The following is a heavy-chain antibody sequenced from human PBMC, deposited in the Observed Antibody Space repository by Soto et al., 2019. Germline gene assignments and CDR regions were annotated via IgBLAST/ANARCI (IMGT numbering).Heavy chain of an antibody. CDR1: GFTFSSYG. V-gene: IGHV3-33*01. Sequence: GGSLRLSCAASGFTFSSYGMHWVRQAPGKGLEWVAVIWYDGSKEYHIDSVKGRFTITRDNSENIMYLQMNSLRAEDTAVYYCAREQVKKLACWGQRTLVIVSA. D-gene: IGHD2-21*01. J-gene: IGHJ1*01. CDR2: IWYDGSKE. CDR3: AREQVKKLAC.